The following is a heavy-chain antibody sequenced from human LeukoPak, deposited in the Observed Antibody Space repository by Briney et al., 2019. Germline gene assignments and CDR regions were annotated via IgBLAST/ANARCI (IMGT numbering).Heavy chain of an antibody. J-gene: IGHJ6*02. CDR2: INPNSGGT. CDR3: ARDAGYSSSWYFHYGMDV. D-gene: IGHD6-13*01. V-gene: IGHV1-2*02. CDR1: GYTFTGYY. Sequence: SVKLSCKASGYTFTGYYMHWVRQAPGQGLEWMGWINPNSGGTNYARKFQGRVTMTRDTSISTAYMELSRLRSDDTAVYYCARDAGYSSSWYFHYGMDVWGQGTTVTVSS.